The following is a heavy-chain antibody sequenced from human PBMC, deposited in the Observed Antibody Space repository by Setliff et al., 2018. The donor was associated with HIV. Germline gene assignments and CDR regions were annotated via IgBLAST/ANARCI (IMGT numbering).Heavy chain of an antibody. D-gene: IGHD3-22*01. J-gene: IGHJ6*03. V-gene: IGHV4-31*03. CDR3: ARDDYYYDSSGWGDYYHYYMDV. CDR2: IYHSGNT. Sequence: PSETLSLTCTVSGGSISSGGFYWSWIRQHPGIRLEWIGHIYHSGNTDYKPSLKTRITISVDTSKNQFSLKLSSVTAADTAVYYCARDDYYYDSSGWGDYYHYYMDVWGKGTTVTVSS. CDR1: GGSISSGGFY.